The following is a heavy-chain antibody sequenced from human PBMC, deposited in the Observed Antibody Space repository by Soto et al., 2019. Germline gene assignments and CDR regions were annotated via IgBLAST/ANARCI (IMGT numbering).Heavy chain of an antibody. Sequence: EVQLLESGGDLIQPGGSLRLSCAASGFTFNIYAMTWVRQAPGKGLEWVSAISRYVDITYYADSVEGRFSISRDNSKNTLYLQMNSMRAEDTAVYYCAKDRYLDHDSRGYLFDNWGQGTLVTVSS. CDR2: ISRYVDIT. CDR1: GFTFNIYA. CDR3: AKDRYLDHDSRGYLFDN. D-gene: IGHD3-22*01. J-gene: IGHJ4*02. V-gene: IGHV3-23*01.